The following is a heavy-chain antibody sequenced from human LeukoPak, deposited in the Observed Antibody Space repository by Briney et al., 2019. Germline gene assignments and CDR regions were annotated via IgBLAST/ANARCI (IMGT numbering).Heavy chain of an antibody. CDR3: ARVEWFGEPSYYYGMDV. CDR1: GGTFSSYA. Sequence: ASVTVSCKASGGTFSSYAISGVRQAPGQGREWMGGIIPIFGTANYAQKFQGRVTITADKSTSTAYMELSSLRSEDTAVYYCARVEWFGEPSYYYGMDVWGKGTTVTVSS. J-gene: IGHJ6*04. D-gene: IGHD3-10*01. CDR2: IIPIFGTA. V-gene: IGHV1-69*06.